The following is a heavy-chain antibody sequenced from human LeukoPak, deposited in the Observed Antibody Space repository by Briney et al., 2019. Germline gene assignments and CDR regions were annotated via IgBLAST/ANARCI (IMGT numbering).Heavy chain of an antibody. CDR2: ISGSGGGT. J-gene: IGHJ4*02. Sequence: GGSLRLSCAASGFTFSNYAMSWVRQAPGKGLEWVSAISGSGGGTYYADSVKGRFTMSRDNSKNVLYLQMNSLRADDTAVYYCAKIIEGKQWLVRLYYFDYWGQGTLVTVSS. CDR1: GFTFSNYA. V-gene: IGHV3-23*01. CDR3: AKIIEGKQWLVRLYYFDY. D-gene: IGHD6-19*01.